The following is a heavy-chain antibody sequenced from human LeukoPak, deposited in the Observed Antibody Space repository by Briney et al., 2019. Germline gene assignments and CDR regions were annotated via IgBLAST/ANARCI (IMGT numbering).Heavy chain of an antibody. CDR2: IGGSGSA. CDR1: GFTLSNYA. J-gene: IGHJ4*02. D-gene: IGHD1-26*01. Sequence: GGSLRLSCAASGFTLSNYAMNWARQAPGKGLEWVSGIGGSGSAYYADSVKGRFSISRDNSKNTLYLQMDNLRAEDTAVYYCAKRGAEVGETVAPGDYWGQGTLLTVSS. V-gene: IGHV3-23*01. CDR3: AKRGAEVGETVAPGDY.